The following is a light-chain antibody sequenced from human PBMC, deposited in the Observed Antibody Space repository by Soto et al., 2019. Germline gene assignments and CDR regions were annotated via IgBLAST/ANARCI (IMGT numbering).Light chain of an antibody. Sequence: EIVMTQSPATLSVSPGGGATLSCRASQDISIHLAWYQQKPGQAPRLLIYGVSTRATGVPARFSGSGSGTEFTLTISSLQSEDFAVYYWQQYHHWPLWTFGQGTKVEIK. CDR2: GVS. J-gene: IGKJ1*01. V-gene: IGKV3-15*01. CDR3: QQYHHWPLWT. CDR1: QDISIH.